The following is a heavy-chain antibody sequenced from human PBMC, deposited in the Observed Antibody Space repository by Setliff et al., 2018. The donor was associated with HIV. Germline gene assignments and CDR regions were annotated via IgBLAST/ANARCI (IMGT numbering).Heavy chain of an antibody. CDR1: GGSFSDYY. CDR2: INHSGST. J-gene: IGHJ5*02. V-gene: IGHV4-34*01. CDR3: ATYADRESNRFDP. D-gene: IGHD3-10*01. Sequence: SETLSLTCAVYGGSFSDYYWSWIRQPPGKGLEWIGEINHSGSTDYNSSLKSRVTISVDTSKNQFSLKLSSVTAADTAVYYCATYADRESNRFDPWGQGILVTVSS.